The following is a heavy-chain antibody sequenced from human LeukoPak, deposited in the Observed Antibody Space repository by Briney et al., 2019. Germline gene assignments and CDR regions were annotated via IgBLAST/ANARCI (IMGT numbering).Heavy chain of an antibody. CDR1: GGSISSGSYY. V-gene: IGHV4-39*01. J-gene: IGHJ4*02. CDR2: IYYNGNS. D-gene: IGHD6-6*01. CDR3: ASEYSSSPAY. Sequence: SETLSLTCTVSGGSISSGSYYWSWIRQPPGKGLEWIGSIYYNGNSYYNLSLRSRLTLSVDTSKNQFSLKLSSVTAADTAVYYCASEYSSSPAYWGQGTLVTVSS.